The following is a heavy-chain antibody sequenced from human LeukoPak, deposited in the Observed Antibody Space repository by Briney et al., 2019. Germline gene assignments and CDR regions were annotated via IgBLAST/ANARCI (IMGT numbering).Heavy chain of an antibody. CDR3: ARTHTMVRGAYLYFDY. D-gene: IGHD3-10*01. CDR2: ISYDGSNK. Sequence: GGSLRLSCAASGFTFSSYAMHWVRQAPGKGLEWVAVISYDGSNKYYADSVKGRFTISRDNSKNTLYLQMNSLRAEDTAVYYCARTHTMVRGAYLYFDYWGQGTLVTVSS. CDR1: GFTFSSYA. J-gene: IGHJ4*02. V-gene: IGHV3-30*04.